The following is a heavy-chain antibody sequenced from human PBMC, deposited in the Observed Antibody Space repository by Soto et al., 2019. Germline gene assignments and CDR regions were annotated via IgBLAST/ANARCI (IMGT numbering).Heavy chain of an antibody. J-gene: IGHJ5*02. CDR1: GGSISSSSYY. CDR3: ARHTAMGNWFDP. CDR2: IYYSGST. Sequence: PSEPLSLTCTVSGGSISSSSYYWGWIRQPPGKGLEWIGSIYYSGSTYYNPSLKSRVTISLDTSKNQFSLKLSSVTAADTAVYYCARHTAMGNWFDPWGQGTLVTVSS. V-gene: IGHV4-39*01. D-gene: IGHD5-18*01.